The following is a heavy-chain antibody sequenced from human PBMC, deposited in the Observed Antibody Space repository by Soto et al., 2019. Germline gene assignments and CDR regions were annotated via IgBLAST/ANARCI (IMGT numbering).Heavy chain of an antibody. CDR1: GFTFDDYA. D-gene: IGHD3-16*01. V-gene: IGHV3-43D*03. J-gene: IGHJ6*02. Sequence: GGSLRLYCAASGFTFDDYAMHWVRQAPGKGLEWVSLISWDGGSTYYADSVKGRFTISRDNSKNSLYLQMNSLRAEDPALYYCAKSHLTYYYYGMDVWGQGTTVTVSS. CDR3: AKSHLTYYYYGMDV. CDR2: ISWDGGST.